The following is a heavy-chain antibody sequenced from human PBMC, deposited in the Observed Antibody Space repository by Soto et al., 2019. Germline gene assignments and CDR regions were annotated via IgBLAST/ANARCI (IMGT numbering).Heavy chain of an antibody. CDR1: GYTFTSYD. D-gene: IGHD2-8*01. CDR3: ARGKFYCPNGVCYRGDWFDP. V-gene: IGHV1-8*01. J-gene: IGHJ5*02. Sequence: QVQLVQSGAEVKKPGASVKVSCKASGYTFTSYDINWVRQATGQGLEWMGWMNPNSGNTGYAQKFQGRVTMTRNTSISTAYMELSSLRSEDTDVYYCARGKFYCPNGVCYRGDWFDPWGQGTLVTFSS. CDR2: MNPNSGNT.